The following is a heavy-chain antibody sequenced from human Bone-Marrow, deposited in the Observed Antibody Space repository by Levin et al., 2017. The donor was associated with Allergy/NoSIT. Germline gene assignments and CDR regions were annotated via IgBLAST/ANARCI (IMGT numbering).Heavy chain of an antibody. CDR2: IYSGGSI. Sequence: GGSLRLSCAASGFTVSSNYIIWVRQGLGMGLEWVSVIYSGGSIYYADSVKGRFTSSRDNSKNTLYLQMNSLRVEDTAVYYCARDFGDYWGQGTMVTVSS. J-gene: IGHJ4*02. CDR1: GFTVSSNY. CDR3: ARDFGDY. V-gene: IGHV3-66*02. D-gene: IGHD3-3*01.